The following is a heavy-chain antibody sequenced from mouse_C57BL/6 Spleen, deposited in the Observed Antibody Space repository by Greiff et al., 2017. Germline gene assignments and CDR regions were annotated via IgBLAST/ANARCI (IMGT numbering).Heavy chain of an antibody. CDR3: ARSQYYYGSDWFAY. V-gene: IGHV5-17*01. Sequence: EVMLVESGGGLVKPGGSLKLSCAASGFTFSDYGMHWVRQAPEKGLEWVAYISSGSSTIYYADTVKGRFTISRDNAKNTLFLQITSLRSEDTAMYYCARSQYYYGSDWFAYWGQGTLVTVSA. CDR2: ISSGSSTI. J-gene: IGHJ3*01. CDR1: GFTFSDYG. D-gene: IGHD1-1*01.